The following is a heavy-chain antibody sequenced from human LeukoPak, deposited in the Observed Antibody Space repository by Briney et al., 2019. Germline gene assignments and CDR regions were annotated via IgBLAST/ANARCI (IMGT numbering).Heavy chain of an antibody. CDR2: ISYSGST. CDR1: GGSINSGDYY. D-gene: IGHD2-15*01. J-gene: IGHJ4*02. Sequence: SETLSLTCTVSGGSINSGDYYWSWIRQAPGKGLEWIGYISYSGSTFHNPSLKSRVIISADMSKNQFSLKLSSVTAAGTAVYYCAVSVVAARYYFDYWGQGTLVTVSS. CDR3: AVSVVAARYYFDY. V-gene: IGHV4-30-4*01.